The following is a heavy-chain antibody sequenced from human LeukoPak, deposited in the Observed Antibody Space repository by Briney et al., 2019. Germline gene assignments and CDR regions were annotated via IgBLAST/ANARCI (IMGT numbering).Heavy chain of an antibody. J-gene: IGHJ4*02. Sequence: ASVKVSCKDSRLTFTDYYMHWVRPAPGQGLEWMGWINPNSGGTNYAQKFQGRVTMTRDTSISTAYMELSRLRSDDTAVYYCARRIVATIWDCYFDYWGQGTLVTVSS. CDR3: ARRIVATIWDCYFDY. D-gene: IGHD5-12*01. V-gene: IGHV1-2*02. CDR2: INPNSGGT. CDR1: RLTFTDYY.